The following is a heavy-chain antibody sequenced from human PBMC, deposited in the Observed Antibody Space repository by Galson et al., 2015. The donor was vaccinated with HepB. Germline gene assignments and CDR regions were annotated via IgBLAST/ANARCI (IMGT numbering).Heavy chain of an antibody. CDR3: VLILRAGYGMDV. J-gene: IGHJ6*02. Sequence: LRLSCAASGFTFSSYAMRWVRQAPGKGLEYVSAISSNGGSTYYADSVKGRFTISRDNSKNTLYLQMSSLRAEDTAVYYCVLILRAGYGMDVWGQGTTVTVSS. CDR1: GFTFSSYA. V-gene: IGHV3-64D*06. CDR2: ISSNGGST.